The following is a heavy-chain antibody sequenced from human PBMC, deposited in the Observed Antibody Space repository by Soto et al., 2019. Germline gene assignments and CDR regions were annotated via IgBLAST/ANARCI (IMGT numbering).Heavy chain of an antibody. CDR1: GYTFTSYA. CDR2: INAGNGNT. J-gene: IGHJ4*02. Sequence: QVQLVQSGAEVKKPGASVKVSCQASGYTFTSYAMHWVRQAPGQRLEWMGWINAGNGNTKYSHKFQGRVTITRDTSASTAYMELTSLRSEDTAVYYCARSSGYYDGDYWGQGTLVTVSS. V-gene: IGHV1-3*01. D-gene: IGHD3-22*01. CDR3: ARSSGYYDGDY.